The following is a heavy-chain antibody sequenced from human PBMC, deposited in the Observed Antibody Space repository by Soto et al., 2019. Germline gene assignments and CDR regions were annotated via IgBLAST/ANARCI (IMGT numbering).Heavy chain of an antibody. CDR3: ARVGRYYDYVWGSFEDWFDP. D-gene: IGHD3-16*01. Sequence: PSETLSLTCAVSGYSISSGYYWSWIRQPPGKGLEWIGSIYHSGSTYYNPSLKSRVTISVDTSKNQFSLKLSSVTAADTAVYYCARVGRYYDYVWGSFEDWFDPWGQGTLVTVSS. CDR2: IYHSGST. CDR1: GYSISSGYY. J-gene: IGHJ5*02. V-gene: IGHV4-38-2*01.